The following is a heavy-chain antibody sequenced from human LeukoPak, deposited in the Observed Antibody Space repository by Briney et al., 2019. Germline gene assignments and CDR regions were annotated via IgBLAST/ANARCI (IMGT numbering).Heavy chain of an antibody. CDR1: GFTFSSYA. D-gene: IGHD1-1*01. V-gene: IGHV3-64*01. CDR2: ISSNGGST. CDR3: ARGGRYNWNGFDY. J-gene: IGHJ4*02. Sequence: GGSLRLSCAASGFTFSSYAMHWVRQAPGKGLEYVSAISSNGGSTYYANSVKGRFTISRDNSKNTLYLQMGSLRAEDMAVYYCARGGRYNWNGFDYWGQGTLVTVSS.